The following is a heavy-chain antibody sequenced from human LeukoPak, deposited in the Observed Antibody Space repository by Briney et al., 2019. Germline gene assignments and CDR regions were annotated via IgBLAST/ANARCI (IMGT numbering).Heavy chain of an antibody. CDR2: ISGGGNT. V-gene: IGHV3-23*01. Sequence: GGSLRLSCAASGFSLSSNGMTWVRQAPGKGLEWVSGISGGGNTYYADFVKGRFTISRDNSKNTLYLQMNSPRVEDTAVYSCAKTSGFDYWGQGTLVTVSS. J-gene: IGHJ4*02. CDR3: AKTSGFDY. D-gene: IGHD2-15*01. CDR1: GFSLSSNG.